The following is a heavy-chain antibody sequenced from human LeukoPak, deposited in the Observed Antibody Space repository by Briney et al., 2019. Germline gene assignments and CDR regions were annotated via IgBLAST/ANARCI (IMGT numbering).Heavy chain of an antibody. J-gene: IGHJ3*02. V-gene: IGHV3-23*01. Sequence: PGGFLRLSCAASGFTFSSYAMSWVRQAPGKGLEWVSAISGSGGSTYYADSVKGRFTISRDNSKNTLYLQMNSLRAEDTAVYYCAKCPSIAVAGLRGAFDIWGQGTMVTVSS. CDR1: GFTFSSYA. CDR3: AKCPSIAVAGLRGAFDI. CDR2: ISGSGGST. D-gene: IGHD6-19*01.